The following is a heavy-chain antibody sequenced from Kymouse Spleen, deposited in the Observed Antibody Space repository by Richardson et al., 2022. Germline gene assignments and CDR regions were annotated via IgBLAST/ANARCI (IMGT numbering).Heavy chain of an antibody. CDR1: GFTFDDYA. Sequence: EVQLVESGGGLVQPGRSLRLSCAASGFTFDDYAMHWVRQAPGKGLEWVSGISWNSGSIGYADSVKGRFTISRDNAKNSLYLQMNSLRAEDTALYYCAKDRGEVRGAYYYYYGMDVWGQGTTVTVSS. CDR3: AKDRGEVRGAYYYYYGMDV. V-gene: IGHV3-9*01. CDR2: ISWNSGSI. J-gene: IGHJ6*02. D-gene: IGHD3-10*01.